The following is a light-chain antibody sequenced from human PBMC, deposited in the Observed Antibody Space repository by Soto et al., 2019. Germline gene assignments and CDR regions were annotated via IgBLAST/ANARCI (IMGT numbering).Light chain of an antibody. CDR1: STDVGGYTY. J-gene: IGLJ1*01. CDR3: SSYTSSSTYV. CDR2: EVS. V-gene: IGLV2-14*01. Sequence: QSALTQPASVSGSPGQSITISCTGSSTDVGGYTYVSWYQQHPGKAPKVMIYEVSNRPSGVSNRFSGSKSGNTASLTISGRQAEDEVDYYCSSYTSSSTYVFGTGTKVTVL.